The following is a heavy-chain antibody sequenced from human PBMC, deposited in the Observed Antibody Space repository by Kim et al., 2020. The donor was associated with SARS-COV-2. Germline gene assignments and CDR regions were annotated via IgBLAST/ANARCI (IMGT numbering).Heavy chain of an antibody. CDR2: IWYDGSNK. CDR3: ARERGYYYDSSGYSLDY. CDR1: GFTFSSYG. Sequence: GGSLRLSCAASGFTFSSYGMHWVRQAPGKGLEWVAVIWYDGSNKYYADSVKGRFTISRDNSKNTLYLQMNSLRAEDTAVYYCARERGYYYDSSGYSLDYWGQGTLVTVSS. J-gene: IGHJ4*02. D-gene: IGHD3-22*01. V-gene: IGHV3-33*01.